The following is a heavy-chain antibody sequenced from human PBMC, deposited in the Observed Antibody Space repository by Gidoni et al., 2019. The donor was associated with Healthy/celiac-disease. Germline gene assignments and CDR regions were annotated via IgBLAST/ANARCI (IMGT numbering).Heavy chain of an antibody. CDR2: IVVGSGNT. J-gene: IGHJ4*02. D-gene: IGHD6-13*01. V-gene: IGHV1-58*01. Sequence: QMQLVQSGPEVKKPGTSVKVSCKASGFTFTSSAVQWVRQARGQRLEWIGWIVVGSGNTNYAQKFQERVTITRDMSTSTAYMELSSLRSEDTAVYYCAAAISTSSSWVLLWYYWGQGTLVTVSS. CDR3: AAAISTSSSWVLLWYY. CDR1: GFTFTSSA.